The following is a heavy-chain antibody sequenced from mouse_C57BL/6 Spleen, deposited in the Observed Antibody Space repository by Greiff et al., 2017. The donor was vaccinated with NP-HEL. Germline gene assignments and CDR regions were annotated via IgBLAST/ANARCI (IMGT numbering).Heavy chain of an antibody. CDR3: ARKDYDYDEIYYYAMDY. CDR1: GYTFTSYW. J-gene: IGHJ4*01. V-gene: IGHV1-64*01. D-gene: IGHD2-4*01. Sequence: QVQLQQPGAELVKPGASVKLSCKASGYTFTSYWMHWVKQRPGQGLEWIGMIHPNSGSTNYNEKFKSKATLTVDKSSSTAYMQLSSLTSEDSAVYYCARKDYDYDEIYYYAMDYWGQGTSVTVSS. CDR2: IHPNSGST.